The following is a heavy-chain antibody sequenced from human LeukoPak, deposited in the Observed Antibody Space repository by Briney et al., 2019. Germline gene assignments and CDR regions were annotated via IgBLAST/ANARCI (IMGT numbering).Heavy chain of an antibody. D-gene: IGHD6-13*01. CDR3: ARDLSVDSSSLDY. CDR2: IWYDGSNK. CDR1: GFTFSSYG. J-gene: IGHJ4*02. Sequence: GSLRLSCAASGFTFSSYGMHWVRQAPGKGLEWVAVIWYDGSNKYYADSVKGRFTISRDNSKNTLYLQMNSLRAEDTAVYYCARDLSVDSSSLDYWGQGTLVTVSS. V-gene: IGHV3-33*01.